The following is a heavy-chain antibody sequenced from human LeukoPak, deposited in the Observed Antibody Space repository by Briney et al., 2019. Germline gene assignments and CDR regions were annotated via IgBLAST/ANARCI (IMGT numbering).Heavy chain of an antibody. CDR3: ARPPKLLIVVVPAAPEGYFDY. V-gene: IGHV3-23*01. CDR2: ISGSGGST. Sequence: GGSLRLSCAASGFTFSSYAMSWVRQAPGKGLEWVSAISGSGGSTYYADSVKGRFTISRDNSKNTLYLQMNSLRAEDTAVYYCARPPKLLIVVVPAAPEGYFDYWGQGTLVTVSS. CDR1: GFTFSSYA. D-gene: IGHD2-2*01. J-gene: IGHJ4*02.